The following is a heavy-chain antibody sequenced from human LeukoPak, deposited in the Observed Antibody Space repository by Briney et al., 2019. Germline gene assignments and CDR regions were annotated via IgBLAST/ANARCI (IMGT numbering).Heavy chain of an antibody. V-gene: IGHV3-30-3*01. Sequence: PGGFLRLSCAASGFTFSNYPMHWVRQAPGKGLEWVAVISSDGSSKYYADSVKGRFTISRDDSKNKVYLQMNSLIVEDTAMYYCVRPYYEGSGYSFDYWGQGTLATVSP. J-gene: IGHJ4*02. CDR1: GFTFSNYP. CDR3: VRPYYEGSGYSFDY. D-gene: IGHD3-22*01. CDR2: ISSDGSSK.